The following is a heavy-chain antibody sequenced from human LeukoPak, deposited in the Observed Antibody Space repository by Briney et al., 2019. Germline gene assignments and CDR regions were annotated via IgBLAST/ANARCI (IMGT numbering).Heavy chain of an antibody. D-gene: IGHD1-14*01. CDR3: ARGRNWQTFYHYYMDV. V-gene: IGHV4-34*01. CDR2: INHGGVT. CDR1: GGSFSGHY. Sequence: SETLSLTCGVSGGSFSGHYWTWLRQTPGKGLEWMGEINHGGVTNYNPSLKSRVSISIDTSMNEISLNMSSVTAADTGIYYCARGRNWQTFYHYYMDVWGKGATVTVS. J-gene: IGHJ6*03.